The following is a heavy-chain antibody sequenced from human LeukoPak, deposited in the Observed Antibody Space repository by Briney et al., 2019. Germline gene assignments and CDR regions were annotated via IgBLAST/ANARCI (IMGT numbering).Heavy chain of an antibody. CDR3: ARHNYGGNPLYYYYYGMDV. D-gene: IGHD4-23*01. CDR1: GFTFSSHW. Sequence: GGSLGLSCAASGFTFSSHWMSWVRQAPGKGLEWVANIKQDGSEKYYVDSVKGRFTISRDNAKNSLYLQMNSLRAEDTAVYYCARHNYGGNPLYYYYYGMDVWGQGTTVTVSS. J-gene: IGHJ6*02. V-gene: IGHV3-7*01. CDR2: IKQDGSEK.